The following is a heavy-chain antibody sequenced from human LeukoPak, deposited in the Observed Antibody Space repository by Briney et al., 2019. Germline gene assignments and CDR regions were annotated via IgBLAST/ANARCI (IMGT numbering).Heavy chain of an antibody. CDR2: IFHSEST. J-gene: IGHJ4*02. CDR3: ARAPWESYYNSYFDY. D-gene: IGHD3-10*01. CDR1: GGSISSSNW. V-gene: IGHV4-4*02. Sequence: PSETLSLTCAVSGGSISSSNWWNWVRLPPGKGLEWIGEIFHSESTNYNPSLKSRVTISVDKSKNHFSLNLNSVTAADTAVYYCARAPWESYYNSYFDYWGQGTLVTVSS.